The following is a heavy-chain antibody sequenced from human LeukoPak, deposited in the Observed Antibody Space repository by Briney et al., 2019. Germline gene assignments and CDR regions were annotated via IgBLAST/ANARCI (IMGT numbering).Heavy chain of an antibody. V-gene: IGHV3-7*03. Sequence: PGGSLRLSCAASGFTFSSYWMSWVRQAPGKGLEWVANIKQDGSEKYYVDSVKGRFTISRDNAKNSLYLQMNSLRAEDTALYYCVKGESWLVKAAFDYWGQGALVTVSS. CDR1: GFTFSSYW. CDR3: VKGESWLVKAAFDY. CDR2: IKQDGSEK. J-gene: IGHJ4*02. D-gene: IGHD6-19*01.